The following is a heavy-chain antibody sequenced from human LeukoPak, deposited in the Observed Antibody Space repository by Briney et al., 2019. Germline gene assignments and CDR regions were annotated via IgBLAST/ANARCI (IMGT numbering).Heavy chain of an antibody. V-gene: IGHV3-74*01. CDR2: INSDGSSI. CDR1: GFTFSTYA. Sequence: GGSLRLSCAASGFTFSTYAMHWVRHAPGKGLVWVSRINSDGSSITYADSVKGRFTISRDNAKNTVYLQMNSLRAEDTAVYYCARDNSYGIDYWGQGTLVTVSS. J-gene: IGHJ4*02. D-gene: IGHD5-18*01. CDR3: ARDNSYGIDY.